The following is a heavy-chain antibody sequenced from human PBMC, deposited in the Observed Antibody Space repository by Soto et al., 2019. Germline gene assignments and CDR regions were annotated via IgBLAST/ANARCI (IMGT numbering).Heavy chain of an antibody. V-gene: IGHV3-48*01. CDR3: ARHPERIAEIGWFDP. CDR1: GFTFSSYS. CDR2: ISSSSSTI. Sequence: EVQLVESGGGLVQPGGSLRLSCAASGFTFSSYSMNWVRQAPGKGLEWVSYISSSSSTIYYADSVKGRFTISRDNAMNALYLRMNGLRAEDTAVYYCARHPERIAEIGWFDPWGQGSLVTVSS. D-gene: IGHD6-13*01. J-gene: IGHJ5*02.